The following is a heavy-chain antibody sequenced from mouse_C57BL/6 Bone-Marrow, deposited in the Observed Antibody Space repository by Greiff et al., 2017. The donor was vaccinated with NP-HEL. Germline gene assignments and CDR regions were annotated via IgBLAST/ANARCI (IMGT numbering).Heavy chain of an antibody. V-gene: IGHV1-64*01. Sequence: QVQLQQPGAELVKPGASVKLSCKASGYTFTSYWMHWVKQRPGQGLEWIGMIHPNSGSTNYNEKFKSKATLTVDKSSSTAYMQLSSLTSEDSAVYYCARRNGKRGPCDYWGQGTTLTVSS. J-gene: IGHJ2*01. CDR2: IHPNSGST. CDR3: ARRNGKRGPCDY. CDR1: GYTFTSYW. D-gene: IGHD1-1*01.